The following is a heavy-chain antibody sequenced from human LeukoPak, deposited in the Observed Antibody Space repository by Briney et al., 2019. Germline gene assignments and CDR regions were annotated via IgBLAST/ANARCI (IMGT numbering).Heavy chain of an antibody. CDR1: GYTFTSYD. CDR3: ARGWHGLGYYYYMDV. CDR2: MNPNSGNT. V-gene: IGHV1-8*03. J-gene: IGHJ6*03. Sequence: GASVKVSCKASGYTFTSYDINWVRQATGQGLEWMGWMNPNSGNTGYAQKFQGRVTITRNTSISTAYMELSSLRSEDTAVYYCARGWHGLGYYYYMDVWGKGTTVTVSS. D-gene: IGHD5-24*01.